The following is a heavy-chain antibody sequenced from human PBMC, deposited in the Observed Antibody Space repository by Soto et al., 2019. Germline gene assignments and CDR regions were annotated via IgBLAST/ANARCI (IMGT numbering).Heavy chain of an antibody. CDR3: ARAFDCCSGGSCYSGAFDI. D-gene: IGHD2-15*01. V-gene: IGHV1-46*03. CDR2: INPSGGST. J-gene: IGHJ3*02. Sequence: ASVKVSCKASGYTFTSYYMHWVRQAPGQGLEWMGIINPSGGSTSYAQKFQGRVTMTRDTSTSTVYMELSSLRSEDTAVYYCARAFDCCSGGSCYSGAFDIWGQGTTVTVSS. CDR1: GYTFTSYY.